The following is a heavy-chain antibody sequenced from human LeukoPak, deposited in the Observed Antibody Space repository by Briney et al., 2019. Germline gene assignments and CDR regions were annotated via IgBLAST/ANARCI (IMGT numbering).Heavy chain of an antibody. CDR2: IYYSGST. Sequence: SETLSLTCTVSGGSISGYYYNWIRQPPGKGLEWIGYIYYSGSTNYNPSLESRVTISLDTSKNQFSLKLSSVTTADTAVYYCARSVVTLYWYFDLWGRGTLVTVSS. V-gene: IGHV4-59*01. D-gene: IGHD4-23*01. CDR1: GGSISGYY. CDR3: ARSVVTLYWYFDL. J-gene: IGHJ2*01.